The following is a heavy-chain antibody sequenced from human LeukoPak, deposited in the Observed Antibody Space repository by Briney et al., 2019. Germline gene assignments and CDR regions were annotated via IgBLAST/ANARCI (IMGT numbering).Heavy chain of an antibody. CDR2: IYYSGGT. D-gene: IGHD2-15*01. Sequence: SETLSLTCTVSGGSISSYYWSWIRQPPGKGLEWIGYIYYSGGTNYNPSLKSRVTISVDTSKNQFSLELSSVTAADTAVYYCATTPGNYWGQGTLVTVSS. V-gene: IGHV4-59*01. J-gene: IGHJ4*02. CDR3: ATTPGNY. CDR1: GGSISSYY.